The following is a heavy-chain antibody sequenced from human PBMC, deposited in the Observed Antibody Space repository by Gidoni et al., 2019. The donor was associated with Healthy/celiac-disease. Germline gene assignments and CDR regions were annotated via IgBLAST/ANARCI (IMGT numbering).Heavy chain of an antibody. V-gene: IGHV3-11*06. CDR1: GFNFSDYY. CDR3: ARVPNYYDFWSGYGDY. D-gene: IGHD3-3*01. CDR2: ISSSSSYT. J-gene: IGHJ4*02. Sequence: QVQLVESGGGLVKPGGSLRLSCAASGFNFSDYYMSWIRQAPGKGLEWVSYISSSSSYTNYADSVKGRFTISRDNAKNSLYLQMNSLRAEDTAVYYCARVPNYYDFWSGYGDYWGQGTLVTVSS.